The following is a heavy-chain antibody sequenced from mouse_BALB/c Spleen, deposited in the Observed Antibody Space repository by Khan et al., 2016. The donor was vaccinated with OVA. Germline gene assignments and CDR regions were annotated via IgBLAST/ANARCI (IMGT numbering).Heavy chain of an antibody. CDR3: TRRAYYCDSEGFAY. Sequence: EVQLVESGGDLVKPGGSLKLSCAASGFTFSTYGMSWVRQTPDKRLEWVATVSTGGSYTYYPDSVKGRFTISRDNAKNTLYLQMSGLKSEDTAMFYCTRRAYYCDSEGFAYWGQGTLGTVSA. J-gene: IGHJ3*01. V-gene: IGHV5-6*01. D-gene: IGHD1-1*01. CDR2: VSTGGSYT. CDR1: GFTFSTYG.